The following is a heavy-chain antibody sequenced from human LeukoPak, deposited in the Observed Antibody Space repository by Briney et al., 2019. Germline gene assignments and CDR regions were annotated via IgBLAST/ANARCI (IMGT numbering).Heavy chain of an antibody. D-gene: IGHD1-14*01. Sequence: SETLSLTCTVSGGSISSSSYYWGWIRQPPGKGLEWIGSIYYSGSTYYNPSLKSRVTISVDTSKNQFSLKLSSVTAADTAVYYCARTGLTTDYWGQGTLVTVSS. CDR2: IYYSGST. V-gene: IGHV4-39*07. CDR1: GGSISSSSYY. J-gene: IGHJ4*02. CDR3: ARTGLTTDY.